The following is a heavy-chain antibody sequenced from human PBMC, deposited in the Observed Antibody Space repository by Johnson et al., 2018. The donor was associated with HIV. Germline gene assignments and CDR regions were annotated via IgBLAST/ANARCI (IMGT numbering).Heavy chain of an antibody. D-gene: IGHD3-10*01. Sequence: QVQLVESGGGVVQPGGSLRLSCAASGFTFSSYGMHWVRQAPGKGLEWVAFIRYDGSDKYYEDSVKGRFTVSRDNSKNTLYLQMNSLRAEDTAVYYCAKDPGWFGEPGDAFDIWGQGTMVTVSS. J-gene: IGHJ3*02. V-gene: IGHV3-30*02. CDR2: IRYDGSDK. CDR1: GFTFSSYG. CDR3: AKDPGWFGEPGDAFDI.